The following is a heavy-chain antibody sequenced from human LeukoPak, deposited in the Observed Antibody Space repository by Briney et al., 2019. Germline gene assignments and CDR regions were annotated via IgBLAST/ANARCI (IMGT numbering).Heavy chain of an antibody. D-gene: IGHD5-24*01. V-gene: IGHV3-74*01. CDR1: GFTFSSHW. J-gene: IGHJ5*02. CDR2: INEDGSYT. Sequence: GGSLRLSCGASGFTFSSHWMHWVRQAPGKGLLWVSRINEDGSYTSYADSVKGRLTISRDNAKNTLYLQMSSLRAEDTALYYCVRGREVDVLLHDLWGQGTLVTVSS. CDR3: VRGREVDVLLHDL.